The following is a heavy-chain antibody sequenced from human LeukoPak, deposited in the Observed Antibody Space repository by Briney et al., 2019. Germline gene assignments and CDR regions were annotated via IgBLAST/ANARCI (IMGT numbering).Heavy chain of an antibody. V-gene: IGHV4-39*01. D-gene: IGHD5-12*01. CDR1: GGSISSSSYY. Sequence: PSQTLSLTCAVSGGSISSSSYYWGWIRQPPGKGLEWIGSMYYTGRTYYNPSLKSRVTISVDTSKNQFSLKLSSVTAADTAVYYCARRSPNSGWPDWGQGTLVTVSS. CDR2: MYYTGRT. J-gene: IGHJ4*02. CDR3: ARRSPNSGWPD.